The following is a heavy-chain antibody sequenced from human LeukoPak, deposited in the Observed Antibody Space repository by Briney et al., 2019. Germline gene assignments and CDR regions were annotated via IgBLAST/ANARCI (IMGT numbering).Heavy chain of an antibody. Sequence: PGGSLRPSCAASGFTFRTYAMSWVRQAPGKGLEWVSIISDSGDNAYYADSVKGRFTISRDNSRNTLYLQMSSLTAEDTAVYYCAKRWQLNFDPWGQGTLVTVSS. CDR1: GFTFRTYA. CDR2: ISDSGDNA. D-gene: IGHD2-15*01. CDR3: AKRWQLNFDP. J-gene: IGHJ5*02. V-gene: IGHV3-23*01.